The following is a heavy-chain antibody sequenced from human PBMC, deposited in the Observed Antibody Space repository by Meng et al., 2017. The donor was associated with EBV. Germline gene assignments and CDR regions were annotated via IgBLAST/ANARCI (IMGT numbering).Heavy chain of an antibody. D-gene: IGHD6-19*01. J-gene: IGHJ4*02. CDR3: ARVGIAVAGTGDY. V-gene: IGHV1-2*06. Sequence: GQRGQAGADVKKPGDSVKLSCKASGYTFTGYYMHWVRQAPGQGLEWMGRINPNSGGTNYAQKFQGRVTMTRDTSISTAYMELSRLRSDDTAVYYCARVGIAVAGTGDYWGQGTLVTVSS. CDR2: INPNSGGT. CDR1: GYTFTGYY.